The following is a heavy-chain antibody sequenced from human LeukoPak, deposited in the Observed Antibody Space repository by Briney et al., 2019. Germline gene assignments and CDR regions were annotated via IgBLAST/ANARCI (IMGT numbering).Heavy chain of an antibody. J-gene: IGHJ6*02. V-gene: IGHV3-11*01. CDR2: ISSSGNTI. D-gene: IGHD3-22*01. CDR3: ARGGRDDSSGYYLYYYYYYGMDV. CDR1: GFTFSDYY. Sequence: KPGGSLRLSCAASGFTFSDYYMSWIRQAPGKGLEWVSYISSSGNTIYYADSVKGRFTIPRDNAKNSLYLQMNSLRAEDTAVDYCARGGRDDSSGYYLYYYYYYGMDVWGQGTTVTVSS.